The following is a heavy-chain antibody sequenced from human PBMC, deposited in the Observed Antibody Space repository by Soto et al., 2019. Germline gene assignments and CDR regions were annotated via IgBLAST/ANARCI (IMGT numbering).Heavy chain of an antibody. CDR3: ARLDYYDSSGFDY. CDR1: GYTFTSYG. Sequence: VQLVQSGAEVKKPGASVKVSCTASGYTFTSYGISWVRQAPGQGLELMGWISAYNGNTNYAQKLQGRVTMTTDTSKSTAYMALRSLISEDTSVYYCARLDYYDSSGFDYWGQGTLVTVSS. CDR2: ISAYNGNT. D-gene: IGHD3-22*01. J-gene: IGHJ4*02. V-gene: IGHV1-18*01.